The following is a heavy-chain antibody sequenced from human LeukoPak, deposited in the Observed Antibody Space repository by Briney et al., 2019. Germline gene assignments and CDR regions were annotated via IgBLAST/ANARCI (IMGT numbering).Heavy chain of an antibody. V-gene: IGHV3-21*01. Sequence: GGSLRLSCAASGFTFSRYSMNWVRQAPGKGLEWVSSISGSSSYKYYADSVKGRFTISRDNAKNSLYLQMNSLRAEDTAVYYCARDFYDTSGYYYDYWGQRTLVTVSS. CDR3: ARDFYDTSGYYYDY. CDR1: GFTFSRYS. J-gene: IGHJ4*02. D-gene: IGHD3-22*01. CDR2: ISGSSSYK.